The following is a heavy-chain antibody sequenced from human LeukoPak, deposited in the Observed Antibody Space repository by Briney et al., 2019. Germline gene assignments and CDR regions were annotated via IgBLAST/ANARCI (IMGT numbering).Heavy chain of an antibody. CDR3: ARGYSSGYYDY. J-gene: IGHJ4*02. V-gene: IGHV4-34*01. Sequence: SETLSLTCAVYGGSFSGCYWSWIRQPPGKGLEWIGEINHSGSTNYNPSLKSRVTISVDTSKNQFSLKLSSVTAADTAVYYCARGYSSGYYDYWGQGTLVTVSS. CDR1: GGSFSGCY. D-gene: IGHD3-22*01. CDR2: INHSGST.